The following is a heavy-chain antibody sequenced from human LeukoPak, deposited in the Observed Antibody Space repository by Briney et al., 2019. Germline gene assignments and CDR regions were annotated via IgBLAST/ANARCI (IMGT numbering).Heavy chain of an antibody. CDR2: IYTSGST. J-gene: IGHJ4*02. CDR3: SRVSYYYDSSGYSDYFDY. Sequence: SETLSLTCTVSGGSISSGSYYWSWIRQPAGKGLEWIGRIYTSGSTNYNPSLKSRVTISVDTSKNQFSLKLSSVTAPDTAVYYRSRVSYYYDSSGYSDYFDYWGQGTLVTVSS. V-gene: IGHV4-61*02. CDR1: GGSISSGSYY. D-gene: IGHD3-22*01.